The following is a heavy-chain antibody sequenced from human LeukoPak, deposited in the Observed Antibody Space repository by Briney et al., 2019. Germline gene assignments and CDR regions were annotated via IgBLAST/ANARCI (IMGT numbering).Heavy chain of an antibody. Sequence: SQTLSLTCALSGDSVSSNSAAWNWIRQSPSGGLEWLGRTYYRSKWYYDYPVSVTSRITINPDTSKNQFSLHLNSVTPEDTAVYYCAREGSSSFDYWGQGTLVTVSS. CDR3: AREGSSSFDY. D-gene: IGHD3-10*01. CDR2: TYYRSKWYY. J-gene: IGHJ4*02. V-gene: IGHV6-1*01. CDR1: GDSVSSNSAA.